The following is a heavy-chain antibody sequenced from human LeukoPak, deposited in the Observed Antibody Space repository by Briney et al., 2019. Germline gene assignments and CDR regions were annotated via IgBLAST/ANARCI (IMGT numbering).Heavy chain of an antibody. Sequence: GESLKISCKGAGYSFFTYWIGWVRQMPGKGLEWMAIIYPGDSDTRFSPSFQGQVTISVDKSISTVYLQWSSLKASDTAMYYCARRASGYYFDYWGQGTLVTVSS. CDR1: GYSFFTYW. CDR2: IYPGDSDT. D-gene: IGHD3-22*01. J-gene: IGHJ4*02. CDR3: ARRASGYYFDY. V-gene: IGHV5-51*01.